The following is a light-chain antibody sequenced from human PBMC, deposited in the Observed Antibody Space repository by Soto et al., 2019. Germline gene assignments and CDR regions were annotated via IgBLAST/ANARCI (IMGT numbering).Light chain of an antibody. CDR1: QTISSW. V-gene: IGKV1-12*01. J-gene: IGKJ5*01. CDR3: QQADTFPIT. Sequence: DIQMTQSPSTLSGSVGDRVTITCRASQTISSWLAWYQQKPGKAPKFLIYAASSLQSGVPSRFSGSGFGTDFTLTISSLQPEDSAIYYCQQADTFPITFGRGTRLEIK. CDR2: AAS.